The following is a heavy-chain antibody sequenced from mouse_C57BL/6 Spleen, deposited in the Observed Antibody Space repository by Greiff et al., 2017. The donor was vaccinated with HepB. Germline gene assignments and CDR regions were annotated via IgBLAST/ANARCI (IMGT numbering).Heavy chain of an antibody. Sequence: EVKLMESGGGLVKPGGSLKLSCAASGFTFSSYTMSWVRQTPEKRLEWVATISGGGGNTYYPDSVKGRFTISRDNAKNTLYLQMSSLRSEDTALYYCARLLITTVVFDYWGQGTTLTVSS. D-gene: IGHD1-1*01. CDR2: ISGGGGNT. J-gene: IGHJ2*01. CDR3: ARLLITTVVFDY. V-gene: IGHV5-9*01. CDR1: GFTFSSYT.